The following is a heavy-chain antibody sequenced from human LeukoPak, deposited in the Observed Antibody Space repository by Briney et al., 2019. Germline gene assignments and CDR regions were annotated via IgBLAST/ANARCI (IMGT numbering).Heavy chain of an antibody. V-gene: IGHV4-59*08. CDR2: IYYNGAT. CDR3: ARQGRYMAAAGTPNFDY. Sequence: SETLSLTCTVSGGSISNYYWSWIRQPPGRGLEWIGYIYYNGATNSNPSLKSRVTMSVDTSKNQFSLNLSSVTAADTSVYYCARQGRYMAAAGTPNFDYWGQGTLVTVSS. J-gene: IGHJ4*02. CDR1: GGSISNYY. D-gene: IGHD6-13*01.